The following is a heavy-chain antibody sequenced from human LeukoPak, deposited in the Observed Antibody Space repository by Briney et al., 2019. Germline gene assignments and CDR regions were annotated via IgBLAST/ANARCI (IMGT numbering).Heavy chain of an antibody. J-gene: IGHJ4*02. Sequence: ASVRVSCKASGYTFTSYDINWVRQATGQGLEWMGWMNPNSGNTGYAQKFQGRVTITRNTSISTAYMELSSLRSEDTAVYYCARGTFRSYYFDYWGQGTLVPVSS. CDR3: ARGTFRSYYFDY. D-gene: IGHD3-16*01. V-gene: IGHV1-8*03. CDR1: GYTFTSYD. CDR2: MNPNSGNT.